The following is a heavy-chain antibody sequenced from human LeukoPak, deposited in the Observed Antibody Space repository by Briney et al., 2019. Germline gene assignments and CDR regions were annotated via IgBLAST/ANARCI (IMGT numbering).Heavy chain of an antibody. D-gene: IGHD2-2*01. V-gene: IGHV3-21*01. Sequence: PGGSLRLSCAASGFTFSSYSMTWVRQAPGKGLEWVSSISSSSSYIYYADSVKGRFTISRDNAKNSLYLQMNSLRAEDTAVYYCARGRYCSSTSCYPPTPFDYWGQGTLVTVSS. CDR3: ARGRYCSSTSCYPPTPFDY. J-gene: IGHJ4*02. CDR2: ISSSSSYI. CDR1: GFTFSSYS.